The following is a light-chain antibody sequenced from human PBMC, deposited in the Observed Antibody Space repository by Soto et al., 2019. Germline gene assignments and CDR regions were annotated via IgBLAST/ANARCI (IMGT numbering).Light chain of an antibody. CDR3: LQYDSVAPLN. V-gene: IGKV1-33*01. CDR2: DAS. Sequence: IQMTQSPPSLSASIGDRVTITCRASQDINNYLKGYQYTPGKAPKLLIYDASTLETAVPSRFSGSGSGTDFTLTIYSLQPEDSATYYCLQYDSVAPLNFGGGTKVEIK. CDR1: QDINNY. J-gene: IGKJ4*01.